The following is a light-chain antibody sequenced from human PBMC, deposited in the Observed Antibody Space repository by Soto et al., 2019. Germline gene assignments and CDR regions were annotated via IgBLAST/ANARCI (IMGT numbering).Light chain of an antibody. CDR1: SSNIGINF. Sequence: QSVLSQPPSASGTPGQRVTISCSGSSSNIGINFVYWYQQLPGTAPKLLIYSNNQRPSGVPDRFTDSRSGTSASLAIRGLQSEDEAEYYCAVWDDSLSGYVFGTGTKVTVL. CDR3: AVWDDSLSGYV. V-gene: IGLV1-47*02. J-gene: IGLJ1*01. CDR2: SNN.